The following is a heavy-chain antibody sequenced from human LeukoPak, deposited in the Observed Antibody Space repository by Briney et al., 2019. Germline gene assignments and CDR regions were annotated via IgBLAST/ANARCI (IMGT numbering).Heavy chain of an antibody. CDR2: IYYSGST. CDR3: ARDHRGSSWMSNWFDP. D-gene: IGHD6-13*01. J-gene: IGHJ5*02. Sequence: SSETLSRTCTVSGGSISSYYWSWIRQPPGKGLEWIGYIYYSGSTNYNPSLKSRVTISVDTSKNQFSLKLSSVTAADTAVYYCARDHRGSSWMSNWFDPWGQGTLVTVSS. V-gene: IGHV4-59*01. CDR1: GGSISSYY.